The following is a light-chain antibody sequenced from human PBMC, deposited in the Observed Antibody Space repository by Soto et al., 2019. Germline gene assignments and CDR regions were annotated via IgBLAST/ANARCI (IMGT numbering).Light chain of an antibody. CDR3: QQYNSYRT. CDR2: DAS. Sequence: DIQMTRSPSALSASVGDRVTSTCRASQSISSWLAWYQQKPGKAPKLLIYDASSLESGVPSRFSGSGSGTEFTLTISSLQPADFATYYCQQYNSYRTFGQGTKVDIK. V-gene: IGKV1-5*01. CDR1: QSISSW. J-gene: IGKJ1*01.